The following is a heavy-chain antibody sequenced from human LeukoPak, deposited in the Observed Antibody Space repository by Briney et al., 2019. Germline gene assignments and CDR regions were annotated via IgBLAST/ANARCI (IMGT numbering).Heavy chain of an antibody. Sequence: GGSLRLSCAASGFTFSSYSMNWVRQAPGKWLEWVSSISSSSSYIYYADSVKGRFTISRDNAKNSLYLQMNSLRAEDTAVYYCARAEYYYDSSGYRFDYWGQGTLVTVSS. CDR3: ARAEYYYDSSGYRFDY. CDR2: ISSSSSYI. CDR1: GFTFSSYS. J-gene: IGHJ4*02. D-gene: IGHD3-22*01. V-gene: IGHV3-21*01.